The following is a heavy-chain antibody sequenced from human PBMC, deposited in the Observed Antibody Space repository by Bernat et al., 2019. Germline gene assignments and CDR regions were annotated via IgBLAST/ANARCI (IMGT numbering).Heavy chain of an antibody. D-gene: IGHD4-23*01. J-gene: IGHJ4*02. V-gene: IGHV3-66*01. CDR2: IYGGGRT. CDR1: GFSVSTNH. CDR3: TGYGGNSV. Sequence: VQLVESGGGLVQPGGSLRLSCTASGFSVSTNHVSWVRQAPGKGLECVSVIYGGGRTYYADSVKDRFTISRDSSKNTVSLLINSLGAEDTAMYFCTGYGGNSVWGQGTLVTVSS.